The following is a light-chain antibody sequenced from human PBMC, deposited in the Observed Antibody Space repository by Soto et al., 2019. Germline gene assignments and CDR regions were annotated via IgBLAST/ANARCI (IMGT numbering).Light chain of an antibody. Sequence: AIQLTQSPSSLSASVGDRVTITCRASHDIASALAWYQQKPGNPPKLIIYDASTLEGGVPSRFSGSGSGTDFTLTISGLQPEDFATYYCQKFNFFPVIFGQGTRLET. V-gene: IGKV1-13*02. CDR3: QKFNFFPVI. J-gene: IGKJ5*01. CDR2: DAS. CDR1: HDIASA.